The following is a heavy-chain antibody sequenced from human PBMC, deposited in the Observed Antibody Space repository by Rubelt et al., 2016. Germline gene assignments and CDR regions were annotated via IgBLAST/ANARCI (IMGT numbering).Heavy chain of an antibody. V-gene: IGHV1-46*04. J-gene: IGHJ5*02. D-gene: IGHD3-3*01. CDR3: ARSPRYDFEDNWFDP. CDR1: GYTFTGYY. Sequence: QVQLVQSGAEVKKPGASVKVSCKASGYTFTGYYMHWVRQAPGQGLEWMGIINPSGGSTSYAQKLQGRVTMTRETSTSTVYMELSSLRSEDTAVYYCARSPRYDFEDNWFDPWGQGTLVTVSS. CDR2: INPSGGST.